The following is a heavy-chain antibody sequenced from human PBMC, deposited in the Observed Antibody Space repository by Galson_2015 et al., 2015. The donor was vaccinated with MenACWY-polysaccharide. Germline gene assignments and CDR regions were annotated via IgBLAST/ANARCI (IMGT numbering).Heavy chain of an antibody. CDR2: IHATGST. Sequence: SETLSLTCTVSHGSITSYYWSWIRQPAGKGLEWIGRIHATGSTTYNPSFRSRVTMSVDMSKNQCSLSLTSVSAADTAVYYCARRSLGNWYFDLWGRGTLVIVSS. V-gene: IGHV4-4*07. CDR3: ARRSLGNWYFDL. D-gene: IGHD7-27*01. J-gene: IGHJ2*01. CDR1: HGSITSYY.